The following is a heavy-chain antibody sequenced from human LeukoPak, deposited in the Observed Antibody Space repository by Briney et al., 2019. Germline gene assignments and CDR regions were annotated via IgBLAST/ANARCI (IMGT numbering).Heavy chain of an antibody. CDR3: ARKIHWGSSPFDY. CDR2: ISAYNGNT. J-gene: IGHJ4*02. V-gene: IGHV1-18*01. Sequence: GSVKVSCKASGFTFTTHDYNWVRQATGQGLEWMGWISAYNGNTNYAQKLQGRVTMTTDTSTSTAYMELRSLRSDDTAVYYCARKIHWGSSPFDYWGQGTLVTVSS. CDR1: GFTFTTHD. D-gene: IGHD7-27*01.